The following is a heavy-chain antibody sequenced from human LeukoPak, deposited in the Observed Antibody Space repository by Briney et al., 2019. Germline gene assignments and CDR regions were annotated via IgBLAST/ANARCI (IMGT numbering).Heavy chain of an antibody. CDR1: GFTVSSNY. Sequence: GGSLRLSCAASGFTVSSNYMSWVRPAPGKGLEWVSVIYSGGSTYYADSVKGRFTISRDNSKNTLYLQMNSLRAEDTAVYYCARWRDGYNYYFDYWGQGTLVTVSS. CDR3: ARWRDGYNYYFDY. D-gene: IGHD5-24*01. CDR2: IYSGGST. V-gene: IGHV3-53*01. J-gene: IGHJ4*02.